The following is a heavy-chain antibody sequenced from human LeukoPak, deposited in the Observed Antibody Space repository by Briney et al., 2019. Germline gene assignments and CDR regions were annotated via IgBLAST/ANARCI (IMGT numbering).Heavy chain of an antibody. CDR1: GFTFSDHY. CDR3: AKESSEYSHGYPFTD. CDR2: ISTSGTYT. D-gene: IGHD5-18*01. J-gene: IGHJ4*02. V-gene: IGHV3-11*06. Sequence: GGSLRLSCAVSGFTFSDHYMSWIRQAPGKGLEWVSYISTSGTYTNYADSLKGRFTISRDNAKSSLYLEMNSLRAEDTAVYYCAKESSEYSHGYPFTDWGQGILVTVSS.